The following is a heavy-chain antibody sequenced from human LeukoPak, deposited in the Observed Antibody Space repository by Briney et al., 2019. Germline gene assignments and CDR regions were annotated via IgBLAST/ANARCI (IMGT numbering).Heavy chain of an antibody. D-gene: IGHD1-26*01. CDR2: ISSSSSYI. Sequence: GGCLRLSCAASGFTFSSYSMNWVRQAPGKGLEWVSSISSSSSYIYYADSVKGRFTISRDNAKNSLYLQMNSLRAEDTAVYYCARDVSGSYPDYWGQGTLVTVSS. V-gene: IGHV3-21*01. CDR1: GFTFSSYS. J-gene: IGHJ4*02. CDR3: ARDVSGSYPDY.